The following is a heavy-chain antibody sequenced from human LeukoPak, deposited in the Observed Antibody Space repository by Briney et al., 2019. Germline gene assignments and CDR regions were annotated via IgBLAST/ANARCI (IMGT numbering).Heavy chain of an antibody. CDR1: GGSFSGYY. V-gene: IGHV4-34*01. D-gene: IGHD6-19*01. J-gene: IGHJ4*02. Sequence: PSETLSLTCAVYGGSFSGYYWSWIRQPPGKGLEWIGEINHSGSTNYNPSLKSRVTISVDTSKNQFSLKLSSVTAADTAVYYCARGLSFRIAVAGTMFDYWGQGTLVTVSS. CDR3: ARGLSFRIAVAGTMFDY. CDR2: INHSGST.